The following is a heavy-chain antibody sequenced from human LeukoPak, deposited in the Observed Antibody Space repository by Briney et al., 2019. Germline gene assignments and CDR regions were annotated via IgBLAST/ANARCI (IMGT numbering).Heavy chain of an antibody. D-gene: IGHD2-2*01. CDR2: ISGSGGSA. J-gene: IGHJ4*02. V-gene: IGHV3-23*01. CDR3: ATLCSSTSCYRGNFDY. CDR1: GFTFSSYA. Sequence: GGSLRLSCAASGFTFSSYAMSWVRQAPGKGLEWVSAISGSGGSAYYADSVKGRFTISRDNSKNTLYLQMNSLRAEDTAVYYCATLCSSTSCYRGNFDYWGQGTLVTVSS.